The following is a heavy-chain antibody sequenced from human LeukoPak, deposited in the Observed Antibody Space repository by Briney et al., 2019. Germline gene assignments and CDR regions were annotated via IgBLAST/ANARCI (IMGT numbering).Heavy chain of an antibody. V-gene: IGHV3-23*01. Sequence: GGSLRLSCAASGFTFSDYYMSWVRQAPGKGLEWVSAISGSGGSTYYADSVKGRFTISRDNSKKTLYLQMDSMRGDDTAVYYCGGGGFGEAYYYYYYMDVWGKGTTVTVSS. CDR2: ISGSGGST. CDR1: GFTFSDYY. J-gene: IGHJ6*03. CDR3: GGGGFGEAYYYYYYMDV. D-gene: IGHD3-10*01.